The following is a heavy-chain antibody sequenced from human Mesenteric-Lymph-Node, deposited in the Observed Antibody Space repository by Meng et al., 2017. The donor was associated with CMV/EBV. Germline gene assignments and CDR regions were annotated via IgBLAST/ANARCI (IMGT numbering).Heavy chain of an antibody. CDR3: ARDYSYCRSMSCPNWFDP. Sequence: SETLSLTCTVSGGSISSYYWSWIRQPPGKGLEWIGYIYYSGSTNYNPSLKSRVTISVDTSKSQFSLKLSSVTAADTAVYYCARDYSYCRSMSCPNWFDPWGQGTLVTVSS. V-gene: IGHV4-59*01. CDR1: GGSISSYY. J-gene: IGHJ5*02. CDR2: IYYSGST. D-gene: IGHD2-2*01.